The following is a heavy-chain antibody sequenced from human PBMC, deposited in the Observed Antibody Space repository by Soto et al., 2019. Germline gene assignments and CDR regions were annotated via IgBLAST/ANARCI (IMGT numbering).Heavy chain of an antibody. CDR1: GFTFSSYW. CDR3: ASILDALAVAGHGAFDI. CDR2: IKQDGSEK. J-gene: IGHJ3*02. V-gene: IGHV3-7*01. D-gene: IGHD6-19*01. Sequence: GGSLRLSCAASGFTFSSYWMSWVRQAPGKGLEWVANIKQDGSEKYYVDSVKGRFTISRDNAKNSLYLQMNSLRAEDTAVYYCASILDALAVAGHGAFDIWGQGTMVTVSS.